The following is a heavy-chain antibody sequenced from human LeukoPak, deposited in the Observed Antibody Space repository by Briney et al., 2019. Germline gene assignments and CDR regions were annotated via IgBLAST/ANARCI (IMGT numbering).Heavy chain of an antibody. CDR1: GFTFSSYA. CDR2: ISYDGSNK. CDR3: AKDASRGYSYGYTYYYYMDV. J-gene: IGHJ6*03. V-gene: IGHV3-30*04. D-gene: IGHD5-18*01. Sequence: PGGSLRLSCAASGFTFSSYAMHWVRQAPGKGLEWVAVISYDGSNKYYADSVKGRFTISRDNSKNTLYLQMNSLRAEDTAVYYCAKDASRGYSYGYTYYYYMDVWGKGTTVTVSS.